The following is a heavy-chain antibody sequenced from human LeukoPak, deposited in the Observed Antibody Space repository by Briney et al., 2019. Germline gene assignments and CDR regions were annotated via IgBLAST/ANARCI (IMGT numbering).Heavy chain of an antibody. Sequence: SETLSLTCTVSGGSISSGGYYWSWIRQPPGKGLEWIGYIYHSGSTYYNPFLKSRVTISVDTSKNQFSLKLSSVTAADTAVYYCARDFWEPSAWYFDLWGRGTLVTVSS. CDR1: GGSISSGGYY. J-gene: IGHJ2*01. CDR3: ARDFWEPSAWYFDL. V-gene: IGHV4-61*08. CDR2: IYHSGST. D-gene: IGHD1-26*01.